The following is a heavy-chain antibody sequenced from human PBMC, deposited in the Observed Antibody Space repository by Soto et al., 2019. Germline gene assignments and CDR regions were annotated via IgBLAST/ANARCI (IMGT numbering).Heavy chain of an antibody. V-gene: IGHV4-31*03. J-gene: IGHJ4*02. CDR3: ARFAKEENPKVGTWYYFDY. CDR2: IYYSGRT. Sequence: QVQLQESGPGLVKPSQTLSLTCTVSGGSISSGGYFWSWVRQHPGKGLEWIGDIYYSGRTYYNPSRKCRVTLSVDTSKNQFSLNLSSVTAADTAVYYCARFAKEENPKVGTWYYFDYWGQGTRVTVSS. CDR1: GGSISSGGYF. D-gene: IGHD6-13*01.